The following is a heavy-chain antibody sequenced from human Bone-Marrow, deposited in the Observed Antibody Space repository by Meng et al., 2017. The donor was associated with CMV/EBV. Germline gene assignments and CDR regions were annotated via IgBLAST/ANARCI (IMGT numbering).Heavy chain of an antibody. CDR2: INPNTGGT. J-gene: IGHJ6*02. D-gene: IGHD5-18*01. CDR3: AKVTNYYYYGMDV. V-gene: IGHV1-2*02. CDR1: GHTFSGYY. Sequence: ASVKVSCKASGHTFSGYYMHWVRQAPGQGLEWMGWINPNTGGTNYAQKFQGRVTMTRNTSISTAYMELSSLRSEDTAVYYCAKVTNYYYYGMDVWGQGTTVTVSS.